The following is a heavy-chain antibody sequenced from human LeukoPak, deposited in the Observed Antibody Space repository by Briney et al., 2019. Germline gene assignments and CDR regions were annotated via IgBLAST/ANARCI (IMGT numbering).Heavy chain of an antibody. CDR3: ARHRGYGGNELDY. CDR1: GGSISSYY. Sequence: PSETLSLTCTVSGGSISSYYWSWIRQPPGKGLEWIGYIYTSGSTNYNPSLKSRVTISVDTSKNQFSLNLSSVTAADTAVYYCARHRGYGGNELDYWGQGTLDTVSS. J-gene: IGHJ4*02. CDR2: IYTSGST. V-gene: IGHV4-4*09. D-gene: IGHD4-23*01.